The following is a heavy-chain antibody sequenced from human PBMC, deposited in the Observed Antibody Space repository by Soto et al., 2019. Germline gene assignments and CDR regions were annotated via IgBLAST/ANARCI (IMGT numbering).Heavy chain of an antibody. V-gene: IGHV4-59*08. J-gene: IGHJ4*02. CDR2: IYYSGST. Sequence: PSETLSLTCTVSGGSISSYYWSWVRQPPGKGLEWIGYIYYSGSTNYNPSLKSRVTISVDTSQIQFSLKLSSVTAADTAVYYCAAYFDWLLYGLDYWGQGTLVTVSS. D-gene: IGHD3-9*01. CDR3: AAYFDWLLYGLDY. CDR1: GGSISSYY.